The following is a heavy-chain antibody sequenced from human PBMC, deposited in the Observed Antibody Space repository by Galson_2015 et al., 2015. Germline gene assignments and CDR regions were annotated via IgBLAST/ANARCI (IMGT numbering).Heavy chain of an antibody. CDR2: INPSGGGT. J-gene: IGHJ4*02. CDR3: ARRIVTTGDFDY. Sequence: SVKVSGKASGYTFSSHSIHWVRQAPEQGLEWMGIINPSGGGTSYAQRFQGRVTMTRDTSTSTVYMELSSLRSDDTAVYYCARRIVTTGDFDYWGQGTLVTVSS. D-gene: IGHD1-1*01. CDR1: GYTFSSHS. V-gene: IGHV1-46*01.